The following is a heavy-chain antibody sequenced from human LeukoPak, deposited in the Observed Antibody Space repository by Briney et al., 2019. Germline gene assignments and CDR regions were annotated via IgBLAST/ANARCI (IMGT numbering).Heavy chain of an antibody. V-gene: IGHV1-2*02. J-gene: IGHJ5*02. D-gene: IGHD3-22*01. CDR2: INPDTGDT. Sequence: ASVKVSCKASGYTFTDYYMHWVRQAPGQGLEWMGWINPDTGDTNYAQRFQGRVTMTRDTSISTAYMELSRLRSDDTAVYYCARERIPMIHGWFDPWGQGTLVTVSS. CDR3: ARERIPMIHGWFDP. CDR1: GYTFTDYY.